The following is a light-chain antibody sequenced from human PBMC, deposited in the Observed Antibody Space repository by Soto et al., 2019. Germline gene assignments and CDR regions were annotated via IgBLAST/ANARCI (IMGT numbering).Light chain of an antibody. CDR2: WAT. Sequence: DIVMTQSPDSLAVSLGERATINCKSSQSVLYSSNNNNYLAWYQQKPGQPPRLLIYWATGVPARFSGSRSGTEFTLTINSLQSEDFAVYYCQRYNNWPLTFGGGTKVDIK. CDR3: QRYNNWPLT. V-gene: IGKV4-1*01. CDR1: QSVLYSSNNNNY. J-gene: IGKJ4*01.